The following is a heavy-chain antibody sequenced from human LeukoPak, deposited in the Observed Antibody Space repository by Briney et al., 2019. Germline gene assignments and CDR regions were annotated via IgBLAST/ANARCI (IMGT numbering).Heavy chain of an antibody. CDR3: ARGGSLAVAPHLYYFDY. Sequence: ASVKVSCKASGYTFIAYYIHWVRQAPGQGLEWMGIINPSGGSTTYAQNFQGRVTMTRDTSTSAVYMGLGSLRSEDTAVYYCARGGSLAVAPHLYYFDYWGQGTLVTVSS. J-gene: IGHJ4*02. V-gene: IGHV1-46*01. CDR2: INPSGGST. D-gene: IGHD6-19*01. CDR1: GYTFIAYY.